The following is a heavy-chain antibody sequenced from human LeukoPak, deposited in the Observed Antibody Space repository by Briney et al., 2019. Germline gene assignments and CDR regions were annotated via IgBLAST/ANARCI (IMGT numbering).Heavy chain of an antibody. CDR3: ASLFYFGFDY. D-gene: IGHD3-10*01. J-gene: IGHJ4*02. V-gene: IGHV3-7*01. CDR1: GLTFSSYW. Sequence: GGSLRLSCAASGLTFSSYWMGWVRQAPGKGLEWVANIKQDGSVKYYVDSVKGRFTISRDNAKNSLYLQMNSLRTEDTAVYYCASLFYFGFDYWGQGTLVTVSS. CDR2: IKQDGSVK.